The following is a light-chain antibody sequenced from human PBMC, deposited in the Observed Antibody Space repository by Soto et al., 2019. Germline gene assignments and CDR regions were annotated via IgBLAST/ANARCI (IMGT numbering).Light chain of an antibody. J-gene: IGKJ1*01. V-gene: IGKV1-6*02. CDR1: QDIRNE. CDR2: AAS. CDR3: LQERDYPRT. Sequence: AIQMTQSPSSLSASVGDRVTITCRASQDIRNELAWYQQKPGKAPKFLIYAASSLRIRVPSRFSGSGSDTDFTLTITGLEAEAVASCYCLQERDYPRTFGQGTKVEIK.